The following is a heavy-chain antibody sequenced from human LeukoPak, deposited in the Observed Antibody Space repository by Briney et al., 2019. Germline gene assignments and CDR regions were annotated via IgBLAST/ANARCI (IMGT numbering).Heavy chain of an antibody. D-gene: IGHD1-26*01. V-gene: IGHV4-4*02. Sequence: PSGTLSLTCAVSGASISSNWWNWVRQPPGKGLEWIGEIHHSGSANYNPSLKSRVIISLDTSENHFSLRLSSVTAADTAVYYCVRDRGEFSYSHDYWGQGTLVTVSS. CDR1: GASISSNW. CDR2: IHHSGSA. CDR3: VRDRGEFSYSHDY. J-gene: IGHJ4*02.